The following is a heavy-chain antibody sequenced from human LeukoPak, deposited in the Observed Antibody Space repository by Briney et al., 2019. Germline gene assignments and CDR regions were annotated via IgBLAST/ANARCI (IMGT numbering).Heavy chain of an antibody. Sequence: SEALSLTCTVSGGSISSYYWSWIRQPPGKGLEWIAYIYYSGSTNYNPSLKSRVTISVDTSKNQFSLKLSSVTAADTAVYYCARRYGSGSSGTFDYWGQGTLVTVSS. V-gene: IGHV4-59*01. CDR2: IYYSGST. CDR1: GGSISSYY. CDR3: ARRYGSGSSGTFDY. D-gene: IGHD3-10*01. J-gene: IGHJ4*02.